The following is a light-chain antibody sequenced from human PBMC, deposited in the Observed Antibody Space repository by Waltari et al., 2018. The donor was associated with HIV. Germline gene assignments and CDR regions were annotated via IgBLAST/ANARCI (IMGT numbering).Light chain of an antibody. CDR1: SSNIGRNP. CDR3: ASWDDSLSGRFV. Sequence: QSVLTQPPSASGTPGRRVTISCSGGSSNIGRNPVNWYPHLPGTAPKPLIFGDTRRASGVPDRFSASKSGTSASLAISGLQSGDEADYYCASWDDSLSGRFVFGGGTRLTVL. V-gene: IGLV1-44*01. CDR2: GDT. J-gene: IGLJ3*02.